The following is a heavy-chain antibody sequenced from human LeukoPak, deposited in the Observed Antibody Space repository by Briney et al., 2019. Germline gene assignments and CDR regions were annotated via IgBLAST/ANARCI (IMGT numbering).Heavy chain of an antibody. CDR1: GGSISSGGYY. CDR3: ARSPVATVDWFDP. D-gene: IGHD5-12*01. Sequence: SETLSLTCTVSGGSISSGGYYWSWIRQHPGKGLEWIGYIYYSGSTNYNPSLKSRVTISVDKSKNQFSLKLSSVTAADTAVYYCARSPVATVDWFDPWGQGTLVTVSS. V-gene: IGHV4-31*03. CDR2: IYYSGST. J-gene: IGHJ5*02.